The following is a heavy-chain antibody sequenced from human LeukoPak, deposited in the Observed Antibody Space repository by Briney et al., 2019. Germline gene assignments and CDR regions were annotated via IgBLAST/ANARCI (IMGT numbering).Heavy chain of an antibody. J-gene: IGHJ4*02. Sequence: GGSLRLSCAASGFTFSSSVMHWVRQAPGKGLEWVAVIWYDGSNKYYGDSVKGRFTIPRDNSKNTLYLQMNSLRAEDTAVYYCARGSNGFDYWGQGTLVTVSS. CDR3: ARGSNGFDY. CDR2: IWYDGSNK. V-gene: IGHV3-33*01. D-gene: IGHD4/OR15-4a*01. CDR1: GFTFSSSV.